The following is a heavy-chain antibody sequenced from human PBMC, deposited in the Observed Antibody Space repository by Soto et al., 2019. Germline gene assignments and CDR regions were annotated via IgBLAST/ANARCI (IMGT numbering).Heavy chain of an antibody. CDR1: GYTFINYY. J-gene: IGHJ4*02. Sequence: QVQLVQSGAEVKKPGASVKLSCKASGYTFINYYIHWVRQAPGQVLEWMGIFNPTSGSTNYAQQFQGRVTLTMDTSTRTVYMELSSLRFDDTAVYYCARDLAAGDYWGQGTLVTVSS. V-gene: IGHV1-46*01. D-gene: IGHD6-13*01. CDR3: ARDLAAGDY. CDR2: FNPTSGST.